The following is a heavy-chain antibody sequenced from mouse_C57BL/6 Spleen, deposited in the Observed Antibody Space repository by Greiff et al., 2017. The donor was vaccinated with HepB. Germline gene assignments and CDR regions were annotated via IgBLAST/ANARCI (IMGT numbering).Heavy chain of an antibody. CDR3: ARFSITTVVATDAMDY. V-gene: IGHV3-6*01. CDR2: ISYDGSN. J-gene: IGHJ4*01. D-gene: IGHD1-1*01. Sequence: EVKVEESGPGLVKPSQSLSLTCSVTGYSITSGYYWNWIRQFPGNKLEWMGYISYDGSNNYNPSLKNRISITRDTSKNQFFLKLNSVTTEDTATYYCARFSITTVVATDAMDYWGQGTSVTVSS. CDR1: GYSITSGYY.